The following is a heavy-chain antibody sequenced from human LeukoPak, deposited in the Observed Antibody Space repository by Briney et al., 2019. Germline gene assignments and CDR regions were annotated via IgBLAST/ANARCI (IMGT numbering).Heavy chain of an antibody. J-gene: IGHJ3*02. V-gene: IGHV4-34*01. CDR1: GGSFSGYY. D-gene: IGHD3-22*01. Sequence: PSETLSLTCAVYGGSFSGYYWSWIRQPPGKGLEWIGEINHSGSTNYNPSLKSRVTISVDTSKNQFSLKLSSVTAADTAVYYCARGRFRDYYDSSGSIDAFDIWGQGTMVTVSS. CDR2: INHSGST. CDR3: ARGRFRDYYDSSGSIDAFDI.